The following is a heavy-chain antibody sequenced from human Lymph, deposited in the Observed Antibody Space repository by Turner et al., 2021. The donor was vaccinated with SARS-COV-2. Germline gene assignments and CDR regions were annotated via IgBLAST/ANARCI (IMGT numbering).Heavy chain of an antibody. V-gene: IGHV3-30*04. CDR2: ISYDGSNK. D-gene: IGHD3-10*01. CDR3: ARYASGGYFYYGMDV. J-gene: IGHJ6*02. Sequence: QVQLVVSGGCVVQPGRCLEPSCAASGFTFSTYAIYWVRQAPGKGLEWVAVISYDGSNKYYADSVKGRFTISRDNSKNTLYLQMNSLRAEDTAVYYCARYASGGYFYYGMDVWGQGTTVTVSS. CDR1: GFTFSTYA.